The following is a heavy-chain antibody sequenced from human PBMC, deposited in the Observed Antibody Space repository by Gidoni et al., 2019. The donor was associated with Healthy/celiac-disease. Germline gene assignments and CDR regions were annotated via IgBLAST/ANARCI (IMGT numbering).Heavy chain of an antibody. J-gene: IGHJ6*02. CDR1: GYYISSGYY. Sequence: QVQLQESGPGLVKPSETLSLTCAVSGYYISSGYYWGWIRQPPGKGLEWIGSIYHSGSTYYNPSLKSRVTISVDTSKNQFSLKLSSVTAADTAVYYCARSHYDSSGYYYYYYYGMDVWGQGTTVTVSS. V-gene: IGHV4-38-2*01. D-gene: IGHD3-22*01. CDR2: IYHSGST. CDR3: ARSHYDSSGYYYYYYYGMDV.